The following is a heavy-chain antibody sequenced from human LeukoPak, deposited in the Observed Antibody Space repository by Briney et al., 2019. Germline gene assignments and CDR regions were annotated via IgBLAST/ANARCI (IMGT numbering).Heavy chain of an antibody. CDR2: FDPEDGET. J-gene: IGHJ4*02. V-gene: IGHV1-24*01. D-gene: IGHD2-21*02. Sequence: GASVKVSCKVSGYTLTELSMHWVRQAPGKGLEWMGGFDPEDGETIYAQKFQGRVTMTEDTSTDTAYMELSNLRSEDTAVYYCAILWAYCGGDCSHRIDYWGQGTLVTVSS. CDR1: GYTLTELS. CDR3: AILWAYCGGDCSHRIDY.